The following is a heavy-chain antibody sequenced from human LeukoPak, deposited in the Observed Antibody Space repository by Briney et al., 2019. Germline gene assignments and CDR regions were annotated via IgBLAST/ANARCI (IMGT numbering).Heavy chain of an antibody. J-gene: IGHJ4*02. CDR3: ARVSTMVRGAVDY. V-gene: IGHV3-7*01. Sequence: GGSLRLSCAASGFTFSSYWMSWVRQAPGKGLEWVANIKQDGSEKYYVDSVKGRFTISRGNAKNSLYLQMNSLRAEDTAVYYCARVSTMVRGAVDYWGQGTLVTVSS. CDR1: GFTFSSYW. D-gene: IGHD3-10*01. CDR2: IKQDGSEK.